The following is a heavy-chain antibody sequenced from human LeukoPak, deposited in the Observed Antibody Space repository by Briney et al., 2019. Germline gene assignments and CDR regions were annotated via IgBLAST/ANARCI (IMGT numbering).Heavy chain of an antibody. J-gene: IGHJ4*02. CDR2: IVVGSGNT. V-gene: IGHV1-58*01. CDR1: GFTFTISA. D-gene: IGHD3-22*01. CDR3: AADRALDSSGYPYYFDY. Sequence: TSVTVSCTSSGFTFTISAVQWVRQARGQRLEWIGWIVVGSGNTNYAQKFQERVTIIRDMSTSTAYMELSSLRSEDTAVYYCAADRALDSSGYPYYFDYWGQGTLVTVSS.